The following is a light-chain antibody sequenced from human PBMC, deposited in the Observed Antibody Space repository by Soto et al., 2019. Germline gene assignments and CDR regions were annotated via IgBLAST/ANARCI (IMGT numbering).Light chain of an antibody. CDR2: DAS. V-gene: IGKV3-11*01. CDR3: QQRSDWPT. Sequence: EIVLTQSPATLSLSPGERATLSCRASQSVSRYVAWYQQKPGQAPRLLIYDASNRAAGTPARFSGSGSGTDFTLTISSLEPEDFAVYCCQQRSDWPTFGPGTKVDIK. J-gene: IGKJ3*01. CDR1: QSVSRY.